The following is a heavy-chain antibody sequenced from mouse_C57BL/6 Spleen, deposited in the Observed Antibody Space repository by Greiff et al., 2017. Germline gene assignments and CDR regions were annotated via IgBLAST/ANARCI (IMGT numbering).Heavy chain of an antibody. CDR3: ARGHSYYSNFPFAY. CDR2: IWSGGST. J-gene: IGHJ3*01. V-gene: IGHV2-2*01. CDR1: GFSLTSYG. D-gene: IGHD2-5*01. Sequence: VQLVESGPGLVQPSQSLSITCTVSGFSLTSYGVHWVRQSPGKGLEWLGVIWSGGSTDYNAAFISRLSISKDNSKSQVFFKMNSLQADDTAIYYCARGHSYYSNFPFAYWGQGTLVTVSA.